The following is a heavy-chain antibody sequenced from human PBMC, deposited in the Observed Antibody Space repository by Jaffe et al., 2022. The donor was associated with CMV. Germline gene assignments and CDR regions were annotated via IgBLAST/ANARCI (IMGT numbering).Heavy chain of an antibody. D-gene: IGHD6-19*01. J-gene: IGHJ6*03. Sequence: QVQLQESGPGLVKPSETLSLTCTVSGGSISSYYWSWIRQPPGKGLEWIGYIYYSGSTNYNPSLKSRVTISVDTSKNQFSLKLSSVTAADTAVYYCARGVVPGSGWYLGMVMDVWGKGTTVTVSS. CDR3: ARGVVPGSGWYLGMVMDV. V-gene: IGHV4-59*08. CDR1: GGSISSYY. CDR2: IYYSGST.